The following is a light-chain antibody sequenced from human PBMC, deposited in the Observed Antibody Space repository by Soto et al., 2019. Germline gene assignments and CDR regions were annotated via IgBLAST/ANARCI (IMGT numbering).Light chain of an antibody. V-gene: IGKV3-20*01. CDR3: QQFSSYPLT. J-gene: IGKJ4*01. Sequence: EFVLTQSVGTLSLTPGERATLSCRASQTVRNNYLAWYQQKPGQAPRLLIYDASSRATGIPDRFSGGGSGTGFTLTISRLEPEDFAVYYCQQFSSYPLTFGGGTKVDI. CDR2: DAS. CDR1: QTVRNNY.